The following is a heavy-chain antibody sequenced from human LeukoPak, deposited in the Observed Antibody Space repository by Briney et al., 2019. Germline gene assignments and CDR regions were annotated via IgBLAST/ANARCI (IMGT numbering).Heavy chain of an antibody. CDR1: GFTFSSYE. J-gene: IGHJ3*02. CDR3: ATELWMVYAPDAFDI. Sequence: PGGSLRLSCAASGFTFSSYEMNWVRQAPGKGLEWVSSISSSSSYIYYADSVKGRFTISRDNAKNSLYLQMNSLRAEDTAVYYCATELWMVYAPDAFDIWGQGTMVTVSS. CDR2: ISSSSSYI. D-gene: IGHD2-8*01. V-gene: IGHV3-21*01.